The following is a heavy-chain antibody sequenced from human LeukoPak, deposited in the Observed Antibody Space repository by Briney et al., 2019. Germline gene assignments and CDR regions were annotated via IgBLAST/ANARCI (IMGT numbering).Heavy chain of an antibody. J-gene: IGHJ4*02. CDR2: ISVWSNYI. D-gene: IGHD3-22*01. Sequence: PGVSVRLFCLACRYTFNSYSIMWVPQAPGRGGVGVSSISVWSNYIYYADSVRGRFRISRDDARDSLYLQMNSLRAEDTAVYYCVRLRRNSDTSGFYYYYDFWGQGTLVTVSS. CDR3: VRLRRNSDTSGFYYYYDF. CDR1: RYTFNSYS. V-gene: IGHV3-21*01.